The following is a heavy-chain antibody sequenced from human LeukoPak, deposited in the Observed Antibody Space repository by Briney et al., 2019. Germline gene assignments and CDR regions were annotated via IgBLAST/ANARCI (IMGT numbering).Heavy chain of an antibody. Sequence: SETLSLTCAVYGGSFSGYYWSWIRQPPGKGLVWIGEINYSGSTNYNPSLKSRVTISVDTSKNQFSLKLSSVTAADTAVYYCASLASGWTFDYWGQGTLVTVSS. CDR2: INYSGST. D-gene: IGHD6-19*01. J-gene: IGHJ4*02. CDR3: ASLASGWTFDY. CDR1: GGSFSGYY. V-gene: IGHV4-34*01.